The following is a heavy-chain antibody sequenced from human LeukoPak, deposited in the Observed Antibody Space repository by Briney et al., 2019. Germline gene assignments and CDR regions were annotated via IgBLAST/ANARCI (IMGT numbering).Heavy chain of an antibody. CDR1: GFTFSSYA. V-gene: IGHV3-23*01. D-gene: IGHD2-2*01. Sequence: GGSLRLSCAASGFTFSSYAMSWVRQAPGKGLEWVSAISGSGGSTYYADSVKGRFTISRDNSKNTLYLQMNSLRAEDTAVYYCAKGGYCSSTSCYLYDAFDIWSQGTMVTVSS. J-gene: IGHJ3*02. CDR3: AKGGYCSSTSCYLYDAFDI. CDR2: ISGSGGST.